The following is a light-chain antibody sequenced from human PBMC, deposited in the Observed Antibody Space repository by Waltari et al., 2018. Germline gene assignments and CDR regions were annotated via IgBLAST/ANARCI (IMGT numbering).Light chain of an antibody. J-gene: IGLJ2*01. CDR2: GTN. CDR1: SSNIGTYD. V-gene: IGLV1-40*01. CDR3: QSYDTTLGVV. Sequence: QSVLTQPPSVSGAPGQRVSISCTGTSSNIGTYDVHWYQQGPGKAPKLIIYGTNTRPLGVPDRFFGSQSGPSVSLAIIGLQAEDEADYYCQSYDTTLGVVFGGGTKLTVL.